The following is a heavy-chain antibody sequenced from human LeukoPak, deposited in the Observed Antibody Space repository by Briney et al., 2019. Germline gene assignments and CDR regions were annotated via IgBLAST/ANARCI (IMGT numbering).Heavy chain of an antibody. Sequence: SQTLSLTCTVSGNSISSGDYYWSWIRQPAGKGLEWIGRIYTSGSTNYNPSLKSQVTISGDTSKNQFSLRLSSVTAADTAVYYCARASYSYDINGWVPFDYWGQGTLVTVSS. V-gene: IGHV4-61*02. D-gene: IGHD3-22*01. CDR3: ARASYSYDINGWVPFDY. CDR1: GNSISSGDYY. CDR2: IYTSGST. J-gene: IGHJ4*02.